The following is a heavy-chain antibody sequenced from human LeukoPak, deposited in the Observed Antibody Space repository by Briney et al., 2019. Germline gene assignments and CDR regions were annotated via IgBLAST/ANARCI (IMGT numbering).Heavy chain of an antibody. CDR1: SFTSYW. J-gene: IGHJ5*01. V-gene: IGHV4-39*07. CDR3: ARDQEHCSGTSCYPYWYDS. CDR2: MFYSGNT. D-gene: IGHD2-2*01. Sequence: SFTSYWIAWVRQMPGKGLEWMGRMFYSGNTDYNPSLKSRLTMSIDTSKNQFSLKLSSVTAADTAVYFCARDQEHCSGTSCYPYWYDSWGQGTLVTVSS.